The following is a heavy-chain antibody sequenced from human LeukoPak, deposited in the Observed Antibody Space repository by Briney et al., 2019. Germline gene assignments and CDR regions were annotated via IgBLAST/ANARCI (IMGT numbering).Heavy chain of an antibody. D-gene: IGHD6-6*01. V-gene: IGHV3-48*04. Sequence: GGSLRLSCAASGFTFSSYSMTWVRQAPGKGLEWVSYISSSSSTIYYADSVKGRFTISRDNAKNSLYLQMNSLRAEDTAVYYCARVRYSSSSRGNYYYYYYMDVWGKGTTVTVSS. CDR3: ARVRYSSSSRGNYYYYYYMDV. J-gene: IGHJ6*03. CDR1: GFTFSSYS. CDR2: ISSSSSTI.